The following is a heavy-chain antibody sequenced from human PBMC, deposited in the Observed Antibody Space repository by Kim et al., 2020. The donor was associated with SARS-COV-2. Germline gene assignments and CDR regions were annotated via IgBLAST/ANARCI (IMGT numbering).Heavy chain of an antibody. V-gene: IGHV4-61*01. CDR2: IYYSGST. Sequence: SETLSLTCTVSGGSVSSGSYYWSWIRQPPGKGLEWIGYIYYSGSTNYNPSLKSRVTISVDTSKNQFSLKLSSVTAADTAVYYCAREPALHSGSYETFDYWGQGTLVTVSS. CDR1: GGSVSSGSYY. D-gene: IGHD1-26*01. CDR3: AREPALHSGSYETFDY. J-gene: IGHJ4*02.